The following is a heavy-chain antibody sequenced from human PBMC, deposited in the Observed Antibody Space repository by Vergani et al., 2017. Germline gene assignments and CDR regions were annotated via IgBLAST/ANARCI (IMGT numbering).Heavy chain of an antibody. CDR3: ARGLGDYDILTGSAY. CDR2: INPSVGST. V-gene: IGHV1-46*03. D-gene: IGHD3-9*01. CDR1: GYTFTSYY. Sequence: QVQLVQSGAEVKKPGASVKVSCKASGYTFTSYYMHWVRQAPGQGLEWMGIINPSVGSTSYAQKFQGRVTMTRDTSTSTVYMELSSLRSEDTAVYYCARGLGDYDILTGSAYWGQGTLVTVSS. J-gene: IGHJ4*02.